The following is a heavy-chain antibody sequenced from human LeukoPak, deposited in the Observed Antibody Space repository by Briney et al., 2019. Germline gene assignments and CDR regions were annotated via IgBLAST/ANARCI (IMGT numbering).Heavy chain of an antibody. V-gene: IGHV4-34*01. CDR3: ARISFGGFIVAQDY. CDR1: GTSFSGYY. CDR2: LNPTGDT. D-gene: IGHD3-16*02. Sequence: SETLSLTCAVYGTSFSGYYWSWIRQPPGKGLEWFGELNPTGDTNYNSSLKSRVMISIDTSKNQFSLRLTSVTAADTAMYYCARISFGGFIVAQDYWGQGTLVAVSS. J-gene: IGHJ4*02.